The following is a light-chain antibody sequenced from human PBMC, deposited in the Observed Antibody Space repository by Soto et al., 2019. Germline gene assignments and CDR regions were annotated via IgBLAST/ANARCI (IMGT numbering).Light chain of an antibody. V-gene: IGLV7-46*01. CDR3: LLSHGRARV. Sequence: QAVVTQEPSLTVSPGGTVTLTCGSNTGAVTGGHYPYWFQRKPGQAPRTLIYDTSNKHSWTPDRFSGSLLGGKAALTLSGAQPEDEAEYYCLLSHGRARVFGGGTKVTAL. CDR1: TGAVTGGHY. J-gene: IGLJ3*02. CDR2: DTS.